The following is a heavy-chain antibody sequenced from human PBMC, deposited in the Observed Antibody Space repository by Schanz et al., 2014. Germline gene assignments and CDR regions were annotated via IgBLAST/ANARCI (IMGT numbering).Heavy chain of an antibody. D-gene: IGHD3-10*01. CDR1: GFTFSKYW. V-gene: IGHV3-7*04. Sequence: AQLVESGGGLVQPGGSLRLSCGGSGFTFSKYWMSWVRQAPGKGLEWVANIKQDGSEKYYVDAVKGRFTISRDNAKNSMYLHMKSLRGEDTAVYYCARDNYYGSGSCAYWGQGTLVTVSS. CDR2: IKQDGSEK. J-gene: IGHJ4*02. CDR3: ARDNYYGSGSCAY.